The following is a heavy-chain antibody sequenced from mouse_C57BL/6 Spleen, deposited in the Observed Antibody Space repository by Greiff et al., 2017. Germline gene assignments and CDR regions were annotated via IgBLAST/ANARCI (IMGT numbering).Heavy chain of an antibody. CDR1: GYTFTSYW. Sequence: QVQLQQPGAELVMPGASVKLSCKASGYTFTSYWMHWVKQRPGQGLEWIGEIDPSDSYTNYNQKFKGKSTLTVDKSSSTAYMQLSSLTSEDSAVYYCARERDYWGKGTTLTVSS. V-gene: IGHV1-69*01. CDR2: IDPSDSYT. CDR3: ARERDY. J-gene: IGHJ2*01.